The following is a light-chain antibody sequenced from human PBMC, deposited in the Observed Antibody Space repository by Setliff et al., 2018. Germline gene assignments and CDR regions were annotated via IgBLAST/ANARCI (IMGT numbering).Light chain of an antibody. Sequence: QSVLTQPASVSGSPGQSITISRTGTSSDFGGYNYVSWYQQHPGKAPKLMIYDVSKRPSGVSNRFSGSKSGNTASLTISGLQAEDEADYYCSSYTSSSTFVFGTGTKAPS. CDR3: SSYTSSSTFV. CDR1: SSDFGGYNY. J-gene: IGLJ1*01. CDR2: DVS. V-gene: IGLV2-14*01.